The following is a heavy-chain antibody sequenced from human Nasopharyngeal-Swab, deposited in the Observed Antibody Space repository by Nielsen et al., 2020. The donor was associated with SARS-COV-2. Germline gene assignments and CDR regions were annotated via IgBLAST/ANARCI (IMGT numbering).Heavy chain of an antibody. CDR3: AREAWGSAMDMNWFDP. D-gene: IGHD5-18*01. CDR2: IIPILGIA. Sequence: SVKVSCKASGGTFSSYAISWVRQAPGQGLEWMGRIIPILGIANYARKFQGRVTITADKSTSTACMELSSLRSEDTAVYYCAREAWGSAMDMNWFDPWGQGTLVTVSS. CDR1: GGTFSSYA. J-gene: IGHJ5*02. V-gene: IGHV1-69*04.